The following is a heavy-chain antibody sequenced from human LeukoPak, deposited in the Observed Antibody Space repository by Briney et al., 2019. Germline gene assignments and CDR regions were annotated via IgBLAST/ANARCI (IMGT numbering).Heavy chain of an antibody. CDR2: IYHSGST. CDR1: GGSFSGYY. D-gene: IGHD1-1*01. V-gene: IGHV4-34*01. Sequence: PSETLSLTCAVYGGSFSGYYWSWIRQPPGKGLEWIGEIYHSGSTNYNPSLKSRVTISVDKSKNQFSLKLSSVTAADTAVYYCARGVQLERRFHYYYYMDVWGKGTTVTVSS. CDR3: ARGVQLERRFHYYYYMDV. J-gene: IGHJ6*03.